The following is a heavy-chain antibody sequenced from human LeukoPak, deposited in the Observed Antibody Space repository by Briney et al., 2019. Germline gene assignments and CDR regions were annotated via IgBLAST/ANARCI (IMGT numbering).Heavy chain of an antibody. J-gene: IGHJ4*02. CDR1: GFTFSSYG. Sequence: GGSLRLSCAASGFTFSSYGMHWVRQAPGKGLEWVAFIRYDGSNKYYADSVKGRFTISRDNSKNTLYLQMNSLRAEDTAVYYCAKGGYYDSSGYLPGDYWGQGTLVTVSS. CDR3: AKGGYYDSSGYLPGDY. V-gene: IGHV3-30*02. CDR2: IRYDGSNK. D-gene: IGHD3-22*01.